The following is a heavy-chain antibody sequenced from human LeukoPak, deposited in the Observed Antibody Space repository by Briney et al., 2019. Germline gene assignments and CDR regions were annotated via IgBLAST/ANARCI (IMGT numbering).Heavy chain of an antibody. J-gene: IGHJ4*02. CDR2: IYTSGST. Sequence: SQTLSLTCTVSGGSISSGSYYWSWIRQPAGKGLEWIGRIYTSGSTNYNPSLKSQVTISVDTSKNQFSLKLSSVTAANTAVYYCARSTDDGYSYGHDYWGQGTLVTVSS. CDR1: GGSISSGSYY. V-gene: IGHV4-61*02. CDR3: ARSTDDGYSYGHDY. D-gene: IGHD5-18*01.